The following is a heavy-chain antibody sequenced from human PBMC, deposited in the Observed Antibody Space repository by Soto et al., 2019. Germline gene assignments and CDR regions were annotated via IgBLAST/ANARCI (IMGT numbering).Heavy chain of an antibody. Sequence: QVQLVESGGGVVQPGRSLRLSCAASEFTFSSYAMHWVRQAPGKGLEWVAVISYDGSNKYYADSVKGRFTISRDNSKNTLYLQMNSLRAEDTAVYYCARDHRYCTNGVCYNFDYWGQGTLVTVSS. D-gene: IGHD2-8*01. V-gene: IGHV3-30-3*01. CDR2: ISYDGSNK. J-gene: IGHJ4*02. CDR3: ARDHRYCTNGVCYNFDY. CDR1: EFTFSSYA.